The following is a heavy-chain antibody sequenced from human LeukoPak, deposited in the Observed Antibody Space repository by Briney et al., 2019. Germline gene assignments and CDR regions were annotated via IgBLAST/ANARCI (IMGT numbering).Heavy chain of an antibody. CDR2: ISHDGSGS. Sequence: PGRSLRVSCAASGFTFSSYGMHWVRQAPGKGLEWVAVISHDGSGSHYADSVKGRFTISRDNSKNTVYLQMSSLRPEDTAVYFCAKELYFGSGSYPDYWGQGTLVRVSS. J-gene: IGHJ4*02. CDR1: GFTFSSYG. D-gene: IGHD3-10*01. V-gene: IGHV3-30*18. CDR3: AKELYFGSGSYPDY.